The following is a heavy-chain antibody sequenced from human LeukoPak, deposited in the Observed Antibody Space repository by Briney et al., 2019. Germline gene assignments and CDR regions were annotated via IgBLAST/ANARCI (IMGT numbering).Heavy chain of an antibody. D-gene: IGHD3-22*01. Sequence: GGSLRLSCAASGFTFSSYGMHWVRQAPGKGLEWVAFIRYDGSNKYYADSVKGRFTISRDNSKNTLYLQMNSLRAEDTAVYYCARNTHGITMIVSLGYWGQGTLVTVSS. CDR3: ARNTHGITMIVSLGY. CDR2: IRYDGSNK. V-gene: IGHV3-30*02. CDR1: GFTFSSYG. J-gene: IGHJ4*02.